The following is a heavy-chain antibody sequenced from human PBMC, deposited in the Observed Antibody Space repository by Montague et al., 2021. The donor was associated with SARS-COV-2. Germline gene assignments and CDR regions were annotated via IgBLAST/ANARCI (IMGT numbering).Heavy chain of an antibody. D-gene: IGHD4-17*01. CDR3: ATYRSPMTTVIMWDAFDI. CDR2: IYYGGST. J-gene: IGHJ3*02. CDR1: GGSISSGGYY. V-gene: IGHV4-31*03. Sequence: TLSLTCTVSGGSISSGGYYCNWIRQHPGKGLEWIGSIYYGGSTYYNPSLKSRLTISVDTSQNLFSLRLRSVTAADTAVYYCATYRSPMTTVIMWDAFDIWGQGTTVTVSS.